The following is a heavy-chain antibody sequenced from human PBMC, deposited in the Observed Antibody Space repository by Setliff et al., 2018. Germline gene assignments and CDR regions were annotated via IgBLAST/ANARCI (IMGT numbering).Heavy chain of an antibody. V-gene: IGHV1-2*02. CDR1: GYTFISYG. D-gene: IGHD3-10*01. J-gene: IGHJ6*04. Sequence: ASVKVSCKTSGYTFISYGINWLRQAPGQGLEWMGCINPNSGDTTFAQKFQGRVTMTRDTSISTAYMDLSSLTSDDTAVYYCARGNDYHGSGSYWAKDVWGKGTTVTVSS. CDR2: INPNSGDT. CDR3: ARGNDYHGSGSYWAKDV.